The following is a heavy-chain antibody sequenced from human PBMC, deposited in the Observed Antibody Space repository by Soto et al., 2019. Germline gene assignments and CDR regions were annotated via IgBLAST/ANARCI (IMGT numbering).Heavy chain of an antibody. D-gene: IGHD5-18*01. CDR1: GGSFSGYY. J-gene: IGHJ5*02. CDR3: ARDRTSAGGFSRRWIDP. V-gene: IGHV4-34*01. CDR2: INHSGST. Sequence: SETLSLTCAVYGGSFSGYYWSWIRQPPGKGLEWIGEINHSGSTNYNPSLKSRVTISVDTSKNQFSLKLSSVTAADTAVYYCARDRTSAGGFSRRWIDPWGQGTLVT.